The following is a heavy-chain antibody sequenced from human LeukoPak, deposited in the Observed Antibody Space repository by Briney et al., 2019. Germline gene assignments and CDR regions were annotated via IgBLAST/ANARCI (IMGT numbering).Heavy chain of an antibody. CDR3: ARDLGYYYHAFDI. D-gene: IGHD3-22*01. CDR1: GFTFSSYW. CDR2: INSDGSST. Sequence: GGSLRLSCADSGFTFSSYWMHWVRQAPGKGLVWVSRINSDGSSTSYADSVKGRFTISRDNAKNTLYLQMNSLRVEDTAVYYCARDLGYYYHAFDIWGQGTMVTASS. V-gene: IGHV3-74*01. J-gene: IGHJ3*02.